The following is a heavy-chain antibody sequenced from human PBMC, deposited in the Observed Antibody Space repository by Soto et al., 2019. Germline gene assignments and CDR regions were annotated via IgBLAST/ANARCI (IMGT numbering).Heavy chain of an antibody. D-gene: IGHD3-10*01. Sequence: ASVKVSCKASGYTFTSYGISWVRQAPGQGLEWMGWISAYNGNTNYAQKLQGRVTMTTDTSTSTAYMELRSLISDDTAVYYCARDYCSGSYYSNPTFDYWGQGNLVTVSS. V-gene: IGHV1-18*04. CDR1: GYTFTSYG. CDR3: ARDYCSGSYYSNPTFDY. J-gene: IGHJ4*02. CDR2: ISAYNGNT.